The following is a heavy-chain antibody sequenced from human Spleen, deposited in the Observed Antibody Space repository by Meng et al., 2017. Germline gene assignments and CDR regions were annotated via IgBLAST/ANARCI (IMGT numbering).Heavy chain of an antibody. J-gene: IGHJ4*02. CDR1: GGSINNHY. Sequence: QVQLQESGPGLVKPSGTLSLTRTVSGGSINNHYWGWIRQPPGKGLEWIGYIXYTGGTKYNSSLLSRVTMSVEASKNQFSLKLSSVTAADTAVYYCAKYGGKYYDFWGQGTLVTVSS. CDR2: IXYTGGT. CDR3: AKYGGKYYDF. V-gene: IGHV4-59*11. D-gene: IGHD1-26*01.